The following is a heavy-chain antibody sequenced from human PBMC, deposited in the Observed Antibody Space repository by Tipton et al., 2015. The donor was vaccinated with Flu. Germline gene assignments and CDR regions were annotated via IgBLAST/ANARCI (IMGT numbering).Heavy chain of an antibody. CDR3: ARIVKGGYYYYCMDV. CDR1: GGSISSYY. Sequence: TLSLTCTVSGGSISSYYWSWIRQPPGKGLEWIGYIYYSGSTNYNPSLKSRVTISVDTSKNQFSLKLSSVTAADTAVYYCARIVKGGYYYYCMDVWGKGTTVTVSS. D-gene: IGHD3-16*01. V-gene: IGHV4-59*08. CDR2: IYYSGST. J-gene: IGHJ6*03.